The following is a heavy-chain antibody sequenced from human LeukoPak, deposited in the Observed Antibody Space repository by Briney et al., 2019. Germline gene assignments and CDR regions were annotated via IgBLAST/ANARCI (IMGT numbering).Heavy chain of an antibody. Sequence: PGGSLRLSCAASGFTFSNYAIHWVRQAPGKGLEWVAVITNDGGKKYYADSVKGRFTISRDNSKNTLYLQMNSLRAEDTAVYYCAKDPRGELERGGNYFDYWGQETLVTVSS. CDR2: ITNDGGKK. J-gene: IGHJ4*02. D-gene: IGHD1-1*01. CDR1: GFTFSNYA. CDR3: AKDPRGELERGGNYFDY. V-gene: IGHV3-30-3*01.